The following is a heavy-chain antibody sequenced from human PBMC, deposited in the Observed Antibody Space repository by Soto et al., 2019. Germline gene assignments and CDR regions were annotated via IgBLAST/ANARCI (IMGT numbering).Heavy chain of an antibody. Sequence: EVQLLESGGGLVQPGGSLRLSCAASGFTFSSYAMSWVRQAPGKGLEWVSAISGSGGSTYYADSVKGRFTISRDNSKNTLYRQMNSLRAEDTAVYYCAKGPRVVAAHFPSAFDIWGQGTMVTVSS. CDR1: GFTFSSYA. V-gene: IGHV3-23*01. D-gene: IGHD2-15*01. J-gene: IGHJ3*02. CDR3: AKGPRVVAAHFPSAFDI. CDR2: ISGSGGST.